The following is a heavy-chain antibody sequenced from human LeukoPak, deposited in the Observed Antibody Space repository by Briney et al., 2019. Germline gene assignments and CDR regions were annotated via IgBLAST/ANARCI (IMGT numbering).Heavy chain of an antibody. J-gene: IGHJ3*02. Sequence: SETLSLTCTVSGGSISSSTYYWAWIRQPPGKGLEWIETIYYSGSTYTYDNPSLKSRATISVDTSENQFSLKLSSVAPADTAVYYCARYVSGPNDAFDIWGQGTMVTVSS. CDR1: GGSISSSTYY. CDR3: ARYVSGPNDAFDI. CDR2: IYYSGSTYT. D-gene: IGHD3-16*01. V-gene: IGHV4-39*01.